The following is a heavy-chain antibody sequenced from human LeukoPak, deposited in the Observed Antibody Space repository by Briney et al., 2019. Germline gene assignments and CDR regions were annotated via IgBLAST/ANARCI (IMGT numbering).Heavy chain of an antibody. Sequence: PSETLSLTCTVSGGSISSGGYYWSWIRQHPGKGLEWIGYIYYSGSTYYNPSLKSRVTISVDTSKNQFSLKLSSVTAADTAVYYCASGASSIAARPGHLFDYWGQGTLVTVSS. CDR3: ASGASSIAARPGHLFDY. CDR2: IYYSGST. J-gene: IGHJ4*02. V-gene: IGHV4-31*03. D-gene: IGHD6-6*01. CDR1: GGSISSGGYY.